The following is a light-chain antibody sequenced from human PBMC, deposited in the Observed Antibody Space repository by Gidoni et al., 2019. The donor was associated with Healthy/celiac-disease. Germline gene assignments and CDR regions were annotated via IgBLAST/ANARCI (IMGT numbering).Light chain of an antibody. CDR1: QSVSSY. V-gene: IGKV3-11*01. CDR3: QQRSNWPQGYT. CDR2: DAS. Sequence: EIVLTQSPATLSLSPGERATLSCRASQSVSSYLAWYQQKPGQAPRLLIYDASNRATGIPARFSGSGSGTDFTLTISSLEPEDFAVYYCQQRSNWPQGYTFXQXTKLEIK. J-gene: IGKJ2*01.